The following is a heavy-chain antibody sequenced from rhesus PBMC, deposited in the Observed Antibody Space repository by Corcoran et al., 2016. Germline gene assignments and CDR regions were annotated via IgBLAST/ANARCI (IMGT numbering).Heavy chain of an antibody. CDR2: IDGKSATI. CDR1: GGSISGYY. J-gene: IGHJ4*01. CDR3: ARDSGYRNDY. Sequence: QVKLQQRGGGLVTPSETLSLTCAVYGGSISGYYWSWILQSPGKGLEWIGNIDGKSATINYNPSLKNRVSISKDTSKNQFSLKLRSVTAADTAVYYCARDSGYRNDYWDQGVLVTVSS. V-gene: IGHV4-73*01. D-gene: IGHD5-24*01.